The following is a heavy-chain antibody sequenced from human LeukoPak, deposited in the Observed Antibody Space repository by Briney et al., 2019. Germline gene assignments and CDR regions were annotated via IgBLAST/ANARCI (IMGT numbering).Heavy chain of an antibody. J-gene: IGHJ4*02. CDR2: ISAYNGNT. CDR1: GYTFTNNY. Sequence: ASVKVSCKASGYTFTNNYLHWVRQAPGQGLEWMGWISAYNGNTNYAQKLQGRVTMTTDTSTSTACMELRSLRSDDTAVYYCARDQVGATPEFDYWGQGTLVTVSS. D-gene: IGHD1-26*01. V-gene: IGHV1-18*04. CDR3: ARDQVGATPEFDY.